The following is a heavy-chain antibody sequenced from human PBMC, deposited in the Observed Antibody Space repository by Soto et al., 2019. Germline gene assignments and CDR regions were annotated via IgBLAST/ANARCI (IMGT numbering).Heavy chain of an antibody. Sequence: EVQLLESGGGLVQPGGSPRLSCAASGFTFSSYAMSWVRQAPGKGLEWVSAISGSGGSTYYADSVKGRFTISRDNSKNTLYLQMNSLRAEDTAVYYCAKPQMPGIAVAGDYWGQGTLVTVSS. D-gene: IGHD6-19*01. V-gene: IGHV3-23*01. CDR2: ISGSGGST. CDR1: GFTFSSYA. J-gene: IGHJ4*02. CDR3: AKPQMPGIAVAGDY.